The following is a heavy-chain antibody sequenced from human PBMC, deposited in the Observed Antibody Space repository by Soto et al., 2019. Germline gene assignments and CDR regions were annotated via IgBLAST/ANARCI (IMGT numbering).Heavy chain of an antibody. CDR3: AKRRGAGGHFDY. V-gene: IGHV3-23*01. CDR1: GFTFSSYA. CDR2: VSIGGST. Sequence: DVQLLESGGGLVQPEGSLRLSCAASGFTFSSYAMGWVRQGPGKGLERVAVVSIGGSTHYADSVRGRFTISRDNSKTTLSLQMNSLTAEDTAVYFCAKRRGAGGHFDYWGQGARVTVSS. J-gene: IGHJ4*02. D-gene: IGHD2-15*01.